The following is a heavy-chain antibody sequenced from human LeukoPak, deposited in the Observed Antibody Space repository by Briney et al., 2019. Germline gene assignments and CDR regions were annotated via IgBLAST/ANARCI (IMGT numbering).Heavy chain of an antibody. D-gene: IGHD2-21*01. CDR1: GFTFSDYA. CDR3: ARDPAYGAIDY. J-gene: IGHJ4*02. V-gene: IGHV3-30-3*01. CDR2: ISKDGSDK. Sequence: GGSLRLSCAASGFTFSDYAMHWVRQAPGKGLEWVAVISKDGSDKYYPGSVRGRFTISRDNSKNTIYLQMDSLRAEDTAIYYCARDPAYGAIDYWGQGALVTVSS.